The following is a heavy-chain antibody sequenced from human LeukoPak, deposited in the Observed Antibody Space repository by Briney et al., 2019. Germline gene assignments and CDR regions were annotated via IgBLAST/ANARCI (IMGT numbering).Heavy chain of an antibody. Sequence: GGSLRLSCAASGFTFSDYYMSWIRQAPGKGLEWVSYISSSSSYTNYADSVKGRLTISRDNAKNSLYLQMNSLRAEDTAVYYCARVGYDILTGYYRGFDYWGQGTLVTVSS. D-gene: IGHD3-9*01. J-gene: IGHJ4*02. CDR1: GFTFSDYY. CDR2: ISSSSSYT. CDR3: ARVGYDILTGYYRGFDY. V-gene: IGHV3-11*05.